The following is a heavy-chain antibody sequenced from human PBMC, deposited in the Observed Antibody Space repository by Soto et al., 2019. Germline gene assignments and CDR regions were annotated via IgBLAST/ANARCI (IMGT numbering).Heavy chain of an antibody. CDR2: INPNSGGT. Sequence: QVQLVQSGAEVKKPGASVKVSCKASGYTFTGYYMHWVRQAPGQGLEWMGWINPNSGGTNYAQKFQGRVTMTRDTAISTAYLEVSRVGSDDTAVYYCARGDWAYSRSLYQYRMDGWGQGAKVTV. D-gene: IGHD3-16*02. V-gene: IGHV1-2*02. CDR1: GYTFTGYY. CDR3: ARGDWAYSRSLYQYRMDG. J-gene: IGHJ6*02.